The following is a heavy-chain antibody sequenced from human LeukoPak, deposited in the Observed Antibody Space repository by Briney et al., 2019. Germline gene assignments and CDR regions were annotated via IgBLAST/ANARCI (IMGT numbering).Heavy chain of an antibody. Sequence: PSETLSLTCTVSGYSISSGYYWGWIRQPPGKGLEWIGSIYHSGRTFYNPSLKSRVTISVDTSKNQFSLKLTSVTAADTAVYYCARESYYYDSSGYPGYDYWGQGTLVTVSS. V-gene: IGHV4-38-2*02. J-gene: IGHJ4*02. D-gene: IGHD3-22*01. CDR3: ARESYYYDSSGYPGYDY. CDR1: GYSISSGYY. CDR2: IYHSGRT.